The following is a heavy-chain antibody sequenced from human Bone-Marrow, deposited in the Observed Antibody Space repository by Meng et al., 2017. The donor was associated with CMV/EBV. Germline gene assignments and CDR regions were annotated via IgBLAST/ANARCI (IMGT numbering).Heavy chain of an antibody. Sequence: YYWSCIRQPPGKGLEWIGEINHSGSPNYNPSLKSRVTISVDTSKNQFSLKLSSVTAADTAVYYCARGRTKNAYYYGSGSYYRVPFDYWGQGTLVTVSS. CDR2: INHSGSP. CDR3: ARGRTKNAYYYGSGSYYRVPFDY. V-gene: IGHV4-34*01. CDR1: YY. D-gene: IGHD3-10*01. J-gene: IGHJ4*02.